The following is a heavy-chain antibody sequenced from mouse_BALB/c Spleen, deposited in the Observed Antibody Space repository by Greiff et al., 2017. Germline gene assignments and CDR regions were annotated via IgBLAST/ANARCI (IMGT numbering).Heavy chain of an antibody. Sequence: EVHLVESGGGLVKPGGSLKLSCAASGFTFSSYAMSWVRQSPEKRLEWVAEISSGGSYTYYPDTVTGRFTISRDNAKNTLYLEMSSLRSEDTAMYYCAREPAYAMDYWGQGTSVTVSS. CDR3: AREPAYAMDY. CDR2: ISSGGSYT. V-gene: IGHV5-9-4*01. J-gene: IGHJ4*01. CDR1: GFTFSSYA.